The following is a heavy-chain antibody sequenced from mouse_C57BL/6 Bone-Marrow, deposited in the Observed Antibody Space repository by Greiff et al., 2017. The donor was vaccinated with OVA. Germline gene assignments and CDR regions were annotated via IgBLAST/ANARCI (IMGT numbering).Heavy chain of an antibody. V-gene: IGHV5-17*01. J-gene: IGHJ1*03. CDR3: ARGTTSYWYFDV. CDR1: GFTFSDYG. Sequence: EVQGVESGGGLVKPGGSLKLSCAASGFTFSDYGMHWVRQAPEKGLEWVAYISSGSSTIYYADTVKGRFTISRDNAKNTLFLQMTSLRSEDTAMYYCARGTTSYWYFDVWGTGTTVTVSS. CDR2: ISSGSSTI. D-gene: IGHD5-5*01.